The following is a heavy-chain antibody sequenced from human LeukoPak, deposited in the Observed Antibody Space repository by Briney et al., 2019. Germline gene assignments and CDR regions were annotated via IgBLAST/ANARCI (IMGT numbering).Heavy chain of an antibody. V-gene: IGHV1-2*02. J-gene: IGHJ4*02. CDR1: GYTFSDYF. CDR2: INSKSGAT. Sequence: ASVKVSCKTSGYTFSDYFIHWVRQAPGPGLEWMGRINSKSGATNFAQSFQGRVTMTRDTSLSTAYMELSTLRSDDTAVYYCAREAALSSNLRDYLDYWGQGTLVTVSS. D-gene: IGHD6-13*01. CDR3: AREAALSSNLRDYLDY.